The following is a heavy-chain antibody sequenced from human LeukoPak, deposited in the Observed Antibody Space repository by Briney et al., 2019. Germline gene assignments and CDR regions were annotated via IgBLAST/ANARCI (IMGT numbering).Heavy chain of an antibody. CDR1: GFTFSNHG. J-gene: IGHJ5*02. CDR2: IWYDGSNK. Sequence: PGRSLRLSCAASGFTFSNHGMHWVRQAPGKGLEWVALIWYDGSNKEYAESVKGRFTISRDNSKNTLYLQMNSLGDEDTAVYYCARDQGTSTTAPKRKGRFDPWGQGTLVTVSS. D-gene: IGHD1-1*01. V-gene: IGHV3-33*01. CDR3: ARDQGTSTTAPKRKGRFDP.